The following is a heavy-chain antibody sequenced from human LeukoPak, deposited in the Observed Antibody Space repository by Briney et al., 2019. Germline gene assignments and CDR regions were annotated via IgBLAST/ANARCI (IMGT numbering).Heavy chain of an antibody. CDR2: ISGSGGST. Sequence: GGSLRLSCAASGFTFSDYYMSWIRQAPGKGLEWVPGISGSGGSTYYADSVKGRFSISRDNSQNTLYLQMNSLRAEDTAVYYCAKVPKGGYFDYWGQGTLVTVSS. CDR3: AKVPKGGYFDY. D-gene: IGHD6-13*01. CDR1: GFTFSDYY. V-gene: IGHV3-23*01. J-gene: IGHJ4*02.